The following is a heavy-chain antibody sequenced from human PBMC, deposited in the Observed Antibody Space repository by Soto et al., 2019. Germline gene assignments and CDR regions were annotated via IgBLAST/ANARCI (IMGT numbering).Heavy chain of an antibody. D-gene: IGHD2-15*01. CDR1: GFTFSSYE. CDR2: ISGSGGIT. V-gene: IGHV3-48*03. CDR3: ARDRGGYCGGGSCYYLDY. J-gene: IGHJ4*02. Sequence: GGSLRLSCAASGFTFSSYEINWVRQAPGKGLEWVSYISGSGGITYYADSVKGRFTISRDNAKNSLYLQMNSLRAEDTGVYYCARDRGGYCGGGSCYYLDYWGQGTLVTVSS.